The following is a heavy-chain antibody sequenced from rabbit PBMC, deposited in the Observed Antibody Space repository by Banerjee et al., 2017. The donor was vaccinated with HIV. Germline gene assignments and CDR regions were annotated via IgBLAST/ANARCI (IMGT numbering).Heavy chain of an antibody. CDR3: ARETNDGWGHFNL. D-gene: IGHD4-1*01. V-gene: IGHV1S40*01. CDR1: GFSFSSGYD. Sequence: QSLEESGGDLVKPGASLTLTCKASGFSFSSGYDMCWVRQAPGKGLEWIACINIGRTTRNAYASWAKGRFTISKTSSTTVTLQMASLTAADTATYFCARETNDGWGHFNLWGQGTLVTVS. CDR2: INIGRTTRN. J-gene: IGHJ4*01.